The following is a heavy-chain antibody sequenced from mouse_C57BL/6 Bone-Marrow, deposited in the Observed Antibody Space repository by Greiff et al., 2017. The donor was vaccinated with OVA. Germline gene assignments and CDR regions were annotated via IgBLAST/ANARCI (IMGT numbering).Heavy chain of an antibody. V-gene: IGHV1-15*01. J-gene: IGHJ4*01. CDR2: IDPETGGT. Sequence: VQLQQSGAELVRPGASVTLSCKASGYTFTDYEMHWVKQTPVHGLEWIGAIDPETGGTAYNQKFKGKAILTADKSSSTAYMELRSLTSEDSAVYYCTRGYSNCYAMDYWGRGTSVTVSS. D-gene: IGHD2-5*01. CDR1: GYTFTDYE. CDR3: TRGYSNCYAMDY.